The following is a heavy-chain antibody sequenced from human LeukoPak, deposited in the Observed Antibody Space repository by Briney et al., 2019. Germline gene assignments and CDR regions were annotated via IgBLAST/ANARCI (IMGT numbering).Heavy chain of an antibody. V-gene: IGHV1-24*01. Sequence: ASVKVSCKVSGYTLTEISLHWARQAPGKGLEWMAGFDREDAETISAQKFQGRVTMTEDTSTDTAYMELSSLRSEDTAVYYCTTGVIFSYRRGYFDYWGQGTLVTVSA. CDR2: FDREDAET. CDR3: TTGVIFSYRRGYFDY. J-gene: IGHJ4*02. CDR1: GYTLTEIS. D-gene: IGHD3/OR15-3a*01.